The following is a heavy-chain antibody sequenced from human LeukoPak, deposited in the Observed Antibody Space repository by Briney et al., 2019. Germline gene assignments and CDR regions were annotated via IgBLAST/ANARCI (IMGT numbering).Heavy chain of an antibody. J-gene: IGHJ6*03. CDR1: GFTFDDYA. CDR3: AKDSGCSGGSCYSNYYYYMDV. Sequence: GGSLRLSCAASGFTFDDYAMHWVRQAPGKGLEWVSLISWDGGSTYYADSVKGRFTISRDNSKNSLYLQMNSLRAEDTALYYCAKDSGCSGGSCYSNYYYYMDVWGKGTTVTVSS. CDR2: ISWDGGST. V-gene: IGHV3-43D*03. D-gene: IGHD2-15*01.